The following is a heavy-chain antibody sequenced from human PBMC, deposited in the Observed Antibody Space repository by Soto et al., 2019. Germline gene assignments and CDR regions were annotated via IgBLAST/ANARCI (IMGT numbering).Heavy chain of an antibody. CDR1: GCTFSSYA. CDR2: IGTVGDT. D-gene: IGHD2-21*01. J-gene: IGHJ6*02. Sequence: GSLRVPCLASGCTFSSYAMSCFRQASGKSLEWVSVIGTVGDTCYLDSVRGRFTVSRDNGNAVVYLERNSLRAGDTAKYFCVRRKSLSYGHSGMDVWRHGTKFTV. CDR3: VRRKSLSYGHSGMDV. V-gene: IGHV3-13*01.